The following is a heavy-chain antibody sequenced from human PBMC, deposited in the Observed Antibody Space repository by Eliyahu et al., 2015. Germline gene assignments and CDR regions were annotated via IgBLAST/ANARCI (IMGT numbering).Heavy chain of an antibody. V-gene: IGHV3-23*01. J-gene: IGHJ5*02. D-gene: IGHD6-19*01. CDR3: AKDESSSGWYDYFDP. CDR2: ISGSGRNT. CDR1: GFTFNIXA. Sequence: EVQLLESGGGLVQPGGSLRLSCAASGFTFNIXAMNWVRQAPGKGLEWVSSISGSGRNTYYADSVKGRFTISRDNSKNTLFLQMNSLRAEDTAVYYCAKDESSSGWYDYFDPWGQGTLVTVSS.